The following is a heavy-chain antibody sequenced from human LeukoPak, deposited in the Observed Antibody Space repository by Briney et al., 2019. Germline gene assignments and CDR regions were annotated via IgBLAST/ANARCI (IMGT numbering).Heavy chain of an antibody. Sequence: GGSLRLSCAASGFTVSDNYMSWVRQAPGKGLEWVAVIWYDGSNKYYPDSVKGRFTISRDDSKNTLYLQMNSLRAEDTAVYYCARDSGPLDTWGQGTLVTVSS. J-gene: IGHJ5*02. CDR3: ARDSGPLDT. CDR1: GFTVSDNY. D-gene: IGHD1-1*01. V-gene: IGHV3-33*08. CDR2: IWYDGSNK.